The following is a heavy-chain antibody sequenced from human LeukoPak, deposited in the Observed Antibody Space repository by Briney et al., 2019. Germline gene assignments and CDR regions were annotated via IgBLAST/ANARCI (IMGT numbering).Heavy chain of an antibody. J-gene: IGHJ4*02. CDR2: IRKDGSCT. V-gene: IGHV3-30*02. Sequence: PGGSLRLSCVASGFIFSNSVMHWVRQAPGKGLEWVAFIRKDGSCTYYADSVKGRFTIPRDNSKNTVHLQMSSLGAEDTAVYYCAKGDSYGFDYWGQGSLVTVSS. CDR1: GFIFSNSV. CDR3: AKGDSYGFDY. D-gene: IGHD5-18*01.